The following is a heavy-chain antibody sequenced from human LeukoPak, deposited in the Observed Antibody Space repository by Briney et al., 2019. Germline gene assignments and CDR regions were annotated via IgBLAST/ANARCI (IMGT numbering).Heavy chain of an antibody. V-gene: IGHV3-30*02. Sequence: GGSLRLSCAASGFTFSNYGMHWVRQAPGKGLEWVAFIPYDGSNKYYADSVQGRFTISRDNSKDTLYLQMNSLRAEDTVVYYCAKDQSRYFAPFDYWGQGNLVTVSS. D-gene: IGHD3-9*01. CDR2: IPYDGSNK. CDR1: GFTFSNYG. CDR3: AKDQSRYFAPFDY. J-gene: IGHJ4*02.